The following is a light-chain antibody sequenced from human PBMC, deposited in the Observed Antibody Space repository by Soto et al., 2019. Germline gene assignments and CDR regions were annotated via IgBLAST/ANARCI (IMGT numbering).Light chain of an antibody. CDR1: SSDVGAYDA. V-gene: IGLV2-23*01. Sequence: QSALAQPASVSGSPGQSITISCTGTSSDVGAYDAVSWYQQHPGKAPQVIIYRGTKRPSGVSTRFSGSVSGNTASLTVSGLQAEDEAEYFCCSSAPESTYVFGAGTKVIV. J-gene: IGLJ1*01. CDR3: CSSAPESTYV. CDR2: RGT.